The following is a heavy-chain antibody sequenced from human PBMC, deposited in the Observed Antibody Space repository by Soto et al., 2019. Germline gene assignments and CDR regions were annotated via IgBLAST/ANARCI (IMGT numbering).Heavy chain of an antibody. D-gene: IGHD3-3*01. J-gene: IGHJ6*02. Sequence: ESLSLTCTVSGGSISSSYWSWIRQPPGKGLEWIGYIYYSGSTNYNPSLKSRVTISVDTSKNQFSLKLSSVTAADTAVYYCARVRVDFWSGPSPYYYYGMDVWGQGTTVTVSS. V-gene: IGHV4-59*01. CDR3: ARVRVDFWSGPSPYYYYGMDV. CDR2: IYYSGST. CDR1: GGSISSSY.